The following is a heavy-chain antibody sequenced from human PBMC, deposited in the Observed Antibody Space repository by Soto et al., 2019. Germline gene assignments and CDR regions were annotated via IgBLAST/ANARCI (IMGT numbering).Heavy chain of an antibody. CDR2: IYYSGST. V-gene: IGHV4-31*03. D-gene: IGHD5-12*01. J-gene: IGHJ3*02. CDR3: ARARLRAVYAFDI. Sequence: PSETLSIACTFSGGSVSIGAYYWTWIRQRPGKGLEWIGYIYYSGSTYYSPSLKSRLSISLDTSKNQFSLRLSSVTAADTAMYYCARARLRAVYAFDIWGQGTMVTVS. CDR1: GGSVSIGAYY.